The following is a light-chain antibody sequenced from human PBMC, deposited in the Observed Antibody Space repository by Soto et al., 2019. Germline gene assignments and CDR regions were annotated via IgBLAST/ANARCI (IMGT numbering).Light chain of an antibody. J-gene: IGKJ4*01. CDR1: QSISSY. CDR2: AAS. Sequence: DIQMTQSPSSLSASVGDRVTITCRASQSISSYLNWYQQKPGKAPKLLIYAASSLQSGVPSRFSGSGSGTDFTLTISNLQPEDFATYFCQQSYSTPLTFGGGTKVDI. CDR3: QQSYSTPLT. V-gene: IGKV1-39*01.